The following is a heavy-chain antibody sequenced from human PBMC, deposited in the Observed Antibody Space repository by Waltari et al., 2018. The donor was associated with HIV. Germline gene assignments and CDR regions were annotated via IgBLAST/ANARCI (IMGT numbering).Heavy chain of an antibody. CDR3: AKGASGWSPGY. CDR2: ISYYGDNK. D-gene: IGHD6-19*01. V-gene: IGHV3-30*18. CDR1: RFTFSSYA. J-gene: IGHJ4*02. Sequence: QVQLVASGGGVVQPGRSLSLSCAASRFTFSSYAMHWVRQAPGKGLEWVEVISYYGDNKYYADSVKGRFTISRDNSKNTLYLQMNSLRAEDTAVYYCAKGASGWSPGYWGQGTLVTVSS.